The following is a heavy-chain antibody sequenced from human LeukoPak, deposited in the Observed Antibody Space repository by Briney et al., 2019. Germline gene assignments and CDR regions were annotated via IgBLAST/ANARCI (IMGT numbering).Heavy chain of an antibody. CDR1: GGSISSGIYY. V-gene: IGHV4-39*07. Sequence: PSETLSLTCTVSGGSISSGIYYWTWIRQPPGKGLEWIGSIYYSGTTYYNPSLKSRVTISVDTSKNQFSLKLSSVTAADTAVYYCARVSAHPIAAAGREDYWGQGTLVTVSS. D-gene: IGHD6-13*01. CDR3: ARVSAHPIAAAGREDY. J-gene: IGHJ4*02. CDR2: IYYSGTT.